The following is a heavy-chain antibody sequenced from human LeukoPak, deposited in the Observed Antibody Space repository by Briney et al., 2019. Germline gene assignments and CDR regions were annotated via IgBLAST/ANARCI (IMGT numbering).Heavy chain of an antibody. CDR3: ARGYMYYYGSSGYYSHAFDI. J-gene: IGHJ3*02. Sequence: PGGSLRLSCAASGFTFSSYWMSWVRQAPGKGLEWVANIKQDGSEKYYVDSVKGRFTISRDNAKNSLYLQMNSLRAEDTAVYYCARGYMYYYGSSGYYSHAFDIWGQGTMVTVSS. CDR1: GFTFSSYW. CDR2: IKQDGSEK. D-gene: IGHD3-22*01. V-gene: IGHV3-7*01.